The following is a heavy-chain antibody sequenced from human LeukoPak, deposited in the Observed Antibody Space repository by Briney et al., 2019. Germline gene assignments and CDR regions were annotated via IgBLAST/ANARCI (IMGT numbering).Heavy chain of an antibody. D-gene: IGHD1-26*01. V-gene: IGHV1-46*01. Sequence: GASVKVSCKASGYTFTSYAMNWVRQAPGQGLEWMGIINPSGGSTSYTQKFQGRVTMTRDMSTSTDYMELSSLRSEDTAVYYCARGVWSGSYYLHFDYWGQGTLVTVSS. CDR3: ARGVWSGSYYLHFDY. CDR2: INPSGGST. J-gene: IGHJ4*02. CDR1: GYTFTSYA.